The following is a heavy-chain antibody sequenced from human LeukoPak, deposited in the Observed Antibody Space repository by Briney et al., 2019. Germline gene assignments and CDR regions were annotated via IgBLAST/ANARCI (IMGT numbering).Heavy chain of an antibody. CDR1: GLTLISSV. CDR3: ATRDRWQGFDS. V-gene: IGHV3-23*01. J-gene: IGHJ4*02. Sequence: PGGSLRLSCAASGLTLISSVMSWLRQAPGEGLEWVSTISGSAGDTQYADSVKGRFTISRDNSKNTLHLQMNSLRADDTAVYYCATRDRWQGFDSWGQGTLVTVSS. D-gene: IGHD4-23*01. CDR2: ISGSAGDT.